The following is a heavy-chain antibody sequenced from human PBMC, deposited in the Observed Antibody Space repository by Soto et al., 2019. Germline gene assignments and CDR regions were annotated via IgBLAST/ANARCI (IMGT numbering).Heavy chain of an antibody. CDR3: ARGRRGKYGYFDY. D-gene: IGHD1-26*01. J-gene: IGHJ4*02. CDR2: IKSDGTT. V-gene: IGHV3-74*01. Sequence: EVQLVESGGGLVQVGGSLRLTCVASEFTFKSDTMHWVRQVPGKGLVWVSRIKSDGTTYYVDSVKGRFSISRDNAKNKLYGEMNTLGAEDTAVYYCARGRRGKYGYFDYWGQGLLVTVSS. CDR1: EFTFKSDT.